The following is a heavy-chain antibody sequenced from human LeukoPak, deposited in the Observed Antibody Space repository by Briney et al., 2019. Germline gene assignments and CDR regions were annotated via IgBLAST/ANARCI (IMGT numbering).Heavy chain of an antibody. V-gene: IGHV3-74*01. CDR3: ATSLGPLTEY. CDR1: GFAFSSNW. J-gene: IGHJ4*02. D-gene: IGHD7-27*01. CDR2: IDSGGSGT. Sequence: GGSLRLSCAASGFAFSSNWMHWVRQTPGKGLVWVSRIDSGGSGTSYADSVEGRFTISRDNAKNTLYLQMNSLKGEDTAVYYCATSLGPLTEYWGQGTLVTVSS.